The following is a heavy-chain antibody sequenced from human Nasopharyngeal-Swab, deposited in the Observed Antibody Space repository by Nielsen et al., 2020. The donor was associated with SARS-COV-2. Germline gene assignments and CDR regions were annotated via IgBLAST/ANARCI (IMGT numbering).Heavy chain of an antibody. V-gene: IGHV3-9*01. J-gene: IGHJ3*02. CDR1: GFTFDDYA. D-gene: IGHD2-2*01. CDR3: AKDQAAAYDAFDI. CDR2: ISWNSGSI. Sequence: GGSLRLSCAASGFTFDDYAMHWVRQAPGKGLEWVSGISWNSGSIGYADSVKGRFTISRDNAKNSLYLQMNSLRTEDTALYYCAKDQAAAYDAFDIWGQGTMVTVSS.